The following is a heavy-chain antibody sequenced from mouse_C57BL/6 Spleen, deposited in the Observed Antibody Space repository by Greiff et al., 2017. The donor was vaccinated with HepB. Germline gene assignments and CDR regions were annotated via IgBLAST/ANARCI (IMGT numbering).Heavy chain of an antibody. J-gene: IGHJ3*01. CDR1: GYTFTSYW. D-gene: IGHD1-1*01. Sequence: QVQLQQPGAELVKPGASVKMSCKASGYTFTSYWITWVKQRPGQGLEWIGDIYPGSGSTNYNEKFKSKATLTVDTSSSTAYMQLSSLTSEDSAVYYGARPNPVYYYGSSPWFAYWGQGTLVTVSA. V-gene: IGHV1-55*01. CDR2: IYPGSGST. CDR3: ARPNPVYYYGSSPWFAY.